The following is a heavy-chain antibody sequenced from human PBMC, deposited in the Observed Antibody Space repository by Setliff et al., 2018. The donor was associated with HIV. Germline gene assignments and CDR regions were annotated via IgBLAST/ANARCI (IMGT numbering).Heavy chain of an antibody. V-gene: IGHV4-4*07. CDR1: GGSLSTYY. D-gene: IGHD3-10*01. CDR3: ARDGDDSGSYLFEF. J-gene: IGHJ3*01. Sequence: SETLSLTCSVSGGSLSTYYWTWVRQPAGKGLEWIGRIYTSGTPNYNPSLKSRVSMSVDTSKNQFSLKLSSVTAADTAVYYCARDGDDSGSYLFEFWGQGTLVTVS. CDR2: IYTSGTP.